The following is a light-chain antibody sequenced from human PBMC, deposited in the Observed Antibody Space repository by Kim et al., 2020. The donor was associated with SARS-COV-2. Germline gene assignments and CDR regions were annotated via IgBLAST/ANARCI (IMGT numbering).Light chain of an antibody. CDR2: EVT. CDR1: RGDVGNYNS. CDR3: SSYAGSNNYV. Sequence: QTVTIPRTGPRGDVGNYNSVSCYQQHPGKAPKLMIYEVTKRPSGVPDRFSGSKSGNTASLTVSGLQAEDEAEYYCSSYAGSNNYVSGTGTKVTVL. V-gene: IGLV2-8*01. J-gene: IGLJ1*01.